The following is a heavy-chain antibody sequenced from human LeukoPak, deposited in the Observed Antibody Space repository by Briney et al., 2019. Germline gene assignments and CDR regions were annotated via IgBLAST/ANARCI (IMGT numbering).Heavy chain of an antibody. D-gene: IGHD3-10*01. CDR2: IYYSGST. V-gene: IGHV4-59*01. CDR3: ARTPLWFGSSREYYFDY. Sequence: PSETLSLTCTVSGGSISSYYWSWIRHPPGKGLEWIGYIYYSGSTNYNPSLKSRVTISVDTSKNQFSLKLSSVTAADTAVYYCARTPLWFGSSREYYFDYWGQGTLVTVPS. J-gene: IGHJ4*02. CDR1: GGSISSYY.